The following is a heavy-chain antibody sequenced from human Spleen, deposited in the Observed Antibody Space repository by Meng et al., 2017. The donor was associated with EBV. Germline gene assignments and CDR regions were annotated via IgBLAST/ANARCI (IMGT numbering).Heavy chain of an antibody. V-gene: IGHV4-61*08. CDR1: GGSISSGGYY. Sequence: QVQLQESGPGLVKPSQXLSLTCAVSGGSISSGGYYWSWFRQPPGKGLEWIGYVHYSRSTNYNPSLKSRVTISIDTSKNQFSLKLSSVTAAGTAVYFCARDVPGSGSYYNDYWGQGTLVTVSS. J-gene: IGHJ4*02. CDR3: ARDVPGSGSYYNDY. CDR2: VHYSRST. D-gene: IGHD3-10*01.